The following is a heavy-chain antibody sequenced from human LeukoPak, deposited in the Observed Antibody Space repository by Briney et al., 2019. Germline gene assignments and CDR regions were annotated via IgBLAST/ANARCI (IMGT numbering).Heavy chain of an antibody. J-gene: IGHJ4*02. CDR2: IYYSGST. V-gene: IGHV4-61*01. CDR3: ARVLDTAMGIGSVCFDY. D-gene: IGHD5-18*01. Sequence: SETLSLTCTVSGGSVSSGSYYWSWIRQPPGKGLEWIGYIYYSGSTNYNPSLKSRVTISVDTSKNQFSLKLSSVTAADTAVYYCARVLDTAMGIGSVCFDYWGQGTLVTVSS. CDR1: GGSVSSGSYY.